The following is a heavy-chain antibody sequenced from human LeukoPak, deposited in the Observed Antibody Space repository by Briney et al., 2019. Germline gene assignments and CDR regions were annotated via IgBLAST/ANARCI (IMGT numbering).Heavy chain of an antibody. D-gene: IGHD6-6*01. CDR1: GFNFDDYA. CDR3: ATVAGSSLSRNYFDP. Sequence: GRSLRLSCAASGFNFDDYAMHWVRQPPGKGLEWVSGISWNSANIGYADSVKGRFTISRDNAKNSLYLQTNSLRDEDSAFYYCATVAGSSLSRNYFDPWGQGTLVTVSS. J-gene: IGHJ5*02. V-gene: IGHV3-9*01. CDR2: ISWNSANI.